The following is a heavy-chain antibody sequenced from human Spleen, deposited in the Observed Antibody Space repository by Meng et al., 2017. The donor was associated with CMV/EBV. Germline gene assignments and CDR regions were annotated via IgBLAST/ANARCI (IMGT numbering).Heavy chain of an antibody. D-gene: IGHD3-22*01. CDR1: GFTLSRYD. J-gene: IGHJ3*02. CDR2: IGTAGDT. V-gene: IGHV3-13*04. Sequence: GESLKISCAASGFTLSRYDMHWVRQTTGKGLQWVSTIGTAGDTSYAGSVKGRFTVSRDNAKNSLYLQMNSLRAEDTALYYCAKSQNYYDSSGYYAFDIWGQGTMVTVSS. CDR3: AKSQNYYDSSGYYAFDI.